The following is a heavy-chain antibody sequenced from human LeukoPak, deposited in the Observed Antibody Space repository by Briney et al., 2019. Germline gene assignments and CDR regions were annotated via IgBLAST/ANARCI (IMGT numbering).Heavy chain of an antibody. CDR1: GFAFSSYE. CDR3: ARKNYYDSSSIDY. Sequence: GGSLRLSCAASGFAFSSYEMNWVRQAPGKGLEWVSYISSSGSTIYYADSVKGRFTISRDNAKNSLYLQMNSVRAEDTAVHYCARKNYYDSSSIDYWGQGTLVTVSS. D-gene: IGHD3-22*01. J-gene: IGHJ4*02. V-gene: IGHV3-48*03. CDR2: ISSSGSTI.